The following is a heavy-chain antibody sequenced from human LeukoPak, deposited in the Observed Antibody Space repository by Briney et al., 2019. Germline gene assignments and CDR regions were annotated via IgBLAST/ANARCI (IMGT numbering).Heavy chain of an antibody. CDR3: ARVVYCSGGSCHIFAFDI. V-gene: IGHV3-11*01. CDR1: GFTFSDYY. J-gene: IGHJ3*02. CDR2: ISGSGRTI. Sequence: GGSQRLSCAASGFTFSDYYMSWIRQAPGKGLEWVSYISGSGRTIFYADSVKGRVSISRDNAKYSLYLQVNSLRAEDTAVYYCARVVYCSGGSCHIFAFDIWGQGTMVTVSS. D-gene: IGHD2-15*01.